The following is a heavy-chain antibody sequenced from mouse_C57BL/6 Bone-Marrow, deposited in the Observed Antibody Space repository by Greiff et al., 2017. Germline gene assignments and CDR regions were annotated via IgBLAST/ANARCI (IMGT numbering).Heavy chain of an antibody. D-gene: IGHD1-1*01. V-gene: IGHV7-3*01. CDR1: GFTFTDYY. CDR2: IRNKATGYTT. CDR3: ARSPYYDGSSYRYWYFDV. J-gene: IGHJ1*03. Sequence: EVKVVESGGGLVQPGGSLRLSCAASGFTFTDYYMSWVRQPPGKALEWLGFIRNKATGYTTEYSASVKGRFTISRDNSQSILSLQMNALRAEDSATYDSARSPYYDGSSYRYWYFDVWGTGTTVTVSS.